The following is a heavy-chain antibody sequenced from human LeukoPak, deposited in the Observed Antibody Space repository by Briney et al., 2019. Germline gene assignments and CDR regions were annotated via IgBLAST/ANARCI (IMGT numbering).Heavy chain of an antibody. Sequence: GGSLRLSCVASGYTYRPYWMSWVRQTLGKGLEWVASISNGGGATFYGDPVRGRFTVSRDDAKNSLFLQMNGLRSDDTAVYYCTRENNVPDSWGQGTLVTVSS. V-gene: IGHV3-7*03. CDR1: GYTYRPYW. CDR2: ISNGGGAT. CDR3: TRENNVPDS. D-gene: IGHD3-10*02. J-gene: IGHJ5*02.